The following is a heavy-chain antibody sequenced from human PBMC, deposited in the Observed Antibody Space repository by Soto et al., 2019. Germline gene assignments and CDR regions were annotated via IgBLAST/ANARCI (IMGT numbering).Heavy chain of an antibody. CDR2: INPSGGST. CDR3: ARAGRYSYGYVDYSYSYAMDV. CDR1: VYTFTSYD. J-gene: IGHJ6*02. D-gene: IGHD5-18*01. Sequence: ASVKVCCKASVYTFTSYDMHWVRQAPGQGLEWMGIINPSGGSTSYAQKFQCRVTMTRXTXXSXXXMXLXXLRXEGTAVYCCARAGRYSYGYVDYSYSYAMDVWG. V-gene: IGHV1-46*01.